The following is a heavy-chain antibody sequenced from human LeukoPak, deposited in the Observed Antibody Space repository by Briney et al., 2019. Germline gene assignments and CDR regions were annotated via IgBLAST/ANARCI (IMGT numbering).Heavy chain of an antibody. CDR2: IYTSGST. V-gene: IGHV4-4*07. Sequence: SETLSLTCTVSGGSISSYYWSWIRQPAWKGLEWIGRIYTSGSTNYNPSLKSRVTMSVDTSKNQFSPKLSSVTAADTAVYYCARRVHYYDTSGYSYYFDYWGQGTLVTVSS. CDR3: ARRVHYYDTSGYSYYFDY. CDR1: GGSISSYY. D-gene: IGHD3-22*01. J-gene: IGHJ4*02.